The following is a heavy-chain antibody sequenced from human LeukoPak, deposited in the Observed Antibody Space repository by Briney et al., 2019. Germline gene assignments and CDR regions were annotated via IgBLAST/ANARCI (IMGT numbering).Heavy chain of an antibody. V-gene: IGHV3-23*01. CDR2: ISGGGGST. CDR3: AKVGYCSSTSCYAGKSFDY. Sequence: GGSLRLSCAASGFTFSSYAMSWVRQAPGKGLEWVSRISGGGGSTYYADSVKGRFTISRDNSKNTLYLQMNSLRAEDTAVYYCAKVGYCSSTSCYAGKSFDYWGQGTLVTVSS. CDR1: GFTFSSYA. J-gene: IGHJ4*02. D-gene: IGHD2-2*01.